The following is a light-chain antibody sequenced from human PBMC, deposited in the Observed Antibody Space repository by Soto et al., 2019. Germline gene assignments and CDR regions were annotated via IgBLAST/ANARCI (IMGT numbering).Light chain of an antibody. J-gene: IGKJ1*01. CDR2: GAS. CDR1: QSISSSY. CDR3: HHYET. V-gene: IGKV3-20*01. Sequence: EIVLTQSPGTLSLSPGKRATLSCRASQSISSSYLAWYQQRPGQAPRLFIYGASSRATGIPDRFSGSGSGTEFTLTISRLEPEDFTVYYCHHYETFGQGTKVDIK.